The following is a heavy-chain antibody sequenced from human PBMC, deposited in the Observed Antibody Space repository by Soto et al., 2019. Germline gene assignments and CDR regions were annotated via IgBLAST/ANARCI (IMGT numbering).Heavy chain of an antibody. J-gene: IGHJ5*02. CDR2: IYYSGST. Sequence: PSETLSLTCIVSGGSISSGDYYWSWIRQPPGKGLEWIGYIYYSGSTYYNPSLKSRVTISVDTSKNQFSLKLSSVTAADTAVYYCASLVVTAHNWFDPWGQGTLVTVSS. D-gene: IGHD2-21*02. CDR1: GGSISSGDYY. V-gene: IGHV4-30-4*01. CDR3: ASLVVTAHNWFDP.